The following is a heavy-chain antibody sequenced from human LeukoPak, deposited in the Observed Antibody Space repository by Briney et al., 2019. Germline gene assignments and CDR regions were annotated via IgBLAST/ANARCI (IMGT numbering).Heavy chain of an antibody. J-gene: IGHJ4*02. Sequence: GGSLRLSCAASGFTFSEYWMSRVRQAPGKGLEWVANIKEDGSAKYYVDSVKGRFTISRDNSKNTLYLQMNSLRAEDTAVYYCAKDHMPDYGVFNPFFDYWGQGTLVIVSS. V-gene: IGHV3-7*03. CDR3: AKDHMPDYGVFNPFFDY. CDR2: IKEDGSAK. CDR1: GFTFSEYW. D-gene: IGHD4-17*01.